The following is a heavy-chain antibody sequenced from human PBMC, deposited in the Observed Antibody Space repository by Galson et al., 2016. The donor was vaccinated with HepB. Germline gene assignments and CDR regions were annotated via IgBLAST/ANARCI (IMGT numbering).Heavy chain of an antibody. CDR1: GFTFSMYW. D-gene: IGHD2-2*01. CDR3: ARDSTPLQKRDALDI. V-gene: IGHV3-7*03. CDR2: INRDGSDE. J-gene: IGHJ3*02. Sequence: SLRLSCAASGFTFSMYWMTWVRQAPGKGLEWVANINRDGSDEHCGDSVSGRFTISRDNAKGSLYLQMNGLRAEDTAVYYCARDSTPLQKRDALDIWGQGTMVTVSS.